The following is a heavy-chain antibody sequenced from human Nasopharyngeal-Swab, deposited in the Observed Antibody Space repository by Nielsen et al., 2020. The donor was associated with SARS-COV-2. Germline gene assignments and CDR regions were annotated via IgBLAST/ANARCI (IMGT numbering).Heavy chain of an antibody. Sequence: SETLSLTCTVSGVSISSGGYYWSWIRQPPGKDLEWIGNIYYSGSTYYNPSLKSRVTITVDTSKNQFSLKLSSVTAADTAVYDCAREFSYYDFWSGYLVSSRAFYIWGQGTMVTVSS. CDR2: IYYSGST. CDR3: AREFSYYDFWSGYLVSSRAFYI. V-gene: IGHV4-31*03. D-gene: IGHD3-3*01. J-gene: IGHJ3*02. CDR1: GVSISSGGYY.